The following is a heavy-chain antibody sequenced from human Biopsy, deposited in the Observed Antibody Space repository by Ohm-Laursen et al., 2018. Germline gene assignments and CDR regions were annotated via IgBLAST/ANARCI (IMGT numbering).Heavy chain of an antibody. CDR3: AKHGSGWTGDDAFHI. CDR2: IYYTGST. Sequence: TLSLTCTVSGGSISSYYWSWIRQPPGKGLEWIGYIYYTGSTNYNPSHKSRITISVDTSKNQFSLKRTSVTAADTAVYYCAKHGSGWTGDDAFHIWGQGTMVTVSS. D-gene: IGHD6-19*01. V-gene: IGHV4-59*08. CDR1: GGSISSYY. J-gene: IGHJ3*02.